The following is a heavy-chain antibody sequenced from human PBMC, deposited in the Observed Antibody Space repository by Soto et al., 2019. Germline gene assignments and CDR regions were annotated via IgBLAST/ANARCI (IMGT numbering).Heavy chain of an antibody. CDR3: ARDEGYYDSSGYYSYYFDY. CDR1: GFTFSSYA. J-gene: IGHJ4*02. Sequence: QVQLVESGGGVVRPGRSLRLSCAATGFTFSSYAMRWVRQPPGKGLEWVAVISYDGSNKYYADSVKGRFTISRDNSENTLYLQMHSLRADDTSVYYCARDEGYYDSSGYYSYYFDYCGQGTLVAVSS. D-gene: IGHD3-22*01. CDR2: ISYDGSNK. V-gene: IGHV3-30-3*01.